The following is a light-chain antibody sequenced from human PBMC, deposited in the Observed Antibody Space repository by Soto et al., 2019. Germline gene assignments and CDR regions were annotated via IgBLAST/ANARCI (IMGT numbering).Light chain of an antibody. V-gene: IGKV3-11*01. CDR2: DAS. J-gene: IGKJ5*01. Sequence: EIVLTQSPATLSLSPGERATLSCRASQSVSSYLAWYQQKPGQVPRLLIYDASNRATGIPARFSGSGSGTDFTLTISSLEPEDFAVYYCQQRSNWPPITFGQGTRLKIK. CDR3: QQRSNWPPIT. CDR1: QSVSSY.